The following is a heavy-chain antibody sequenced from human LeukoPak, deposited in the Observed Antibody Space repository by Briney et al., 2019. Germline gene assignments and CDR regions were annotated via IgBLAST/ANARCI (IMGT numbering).Heavy chain of an antibody. D-gene: IGHD5-24*01. CDR3: AKSGYNRFDY. J-gene: IGHJ4*02. V-gene: IGHV3-23*01. CDR2: ISGSDSST. Sequence: GGSLRLSCAASGFTFTSYAMNWIRQAPGKGLEWVSTISGSDSSTHYADSVKGRFTISRDNSKNTLYLQMNSLRADDTAVYYCAKSGYNRFDYWGQGTLVTVSS. CDR1: GFTFTSYA.